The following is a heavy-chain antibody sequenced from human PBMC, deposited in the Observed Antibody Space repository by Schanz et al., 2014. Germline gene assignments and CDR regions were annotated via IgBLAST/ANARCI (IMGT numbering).Heavy chain of an antibody. CDR3: ARIGGGVFDY. V-gene: IGHV3-23*01. J-gene: IGHJ4*02. CDR2: IGTSGGT. Sequence: EVQLLESGGGLVQPGGSLKLSCAASGLIFSNYVMSWVRQAPGKGLEWVSTIGTSGGTNYAESVKGRFTISRDNSKNTLYLQMNSLRAEDTAVYYCARIGGGVFDYWAQGTLVTVSS. D-gene: IGHD3-10*01. CDR1: GLIFSNYV.